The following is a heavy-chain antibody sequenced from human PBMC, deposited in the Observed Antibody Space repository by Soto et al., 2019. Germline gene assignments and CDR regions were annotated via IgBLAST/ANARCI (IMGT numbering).Heavy chain of an antibody. V-gene: IGHV1-18*01. Sequence: ASVKVSCKASGYTFSTYGFSWVRQAPGQGLEWMGWIGAYNGDTNYAQNFQGRVTMTTDTSTTTSYMELRSLRSDDTAVYYCARDSPPVDYWGQ. J-gene: IGHJ4*01. CDR2: IGAYNGDT. CDR3: ARDSPPVDY. CDR1: GYTFSTYG.